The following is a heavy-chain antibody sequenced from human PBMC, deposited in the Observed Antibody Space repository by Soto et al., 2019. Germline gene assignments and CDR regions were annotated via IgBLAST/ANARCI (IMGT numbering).Heavy chain of an antibody. CDR3: AGEQYRLPVSGNYVSIKHV. J-gene: IGHJ6*01. CDR2: VIPIFPTP. V-gene: IGHV1-69*12. CDR1: GGAFRTNA. D-gene: IGHD1-7*01. Sequence: QVQLVQSGAEVKKPGSSVKISCKASGGAFRTNAFSWVRQAPGQGLEWMGGVIPIFPTPDYAQKVQGRVTITADEPTPTTYEDLRRLSSEDSAMKYCAGEQYRLPVSGNYVSIKHVWGLRTVVTVS.